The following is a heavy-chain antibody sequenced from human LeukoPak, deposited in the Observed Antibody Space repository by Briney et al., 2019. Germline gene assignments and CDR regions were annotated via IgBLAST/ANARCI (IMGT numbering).Heavy chain of an antibody. CDR2: IYYTGAT. CDR1: GGSISSYY. V-gene: IGHV4-59*01. D-gene: IGHD5-18*01. Sequence: PSETLSLTCTVSGGSISSYYWSWIRLPLGKGLEWIGYIYYTGATYYNPSLKSRVTISLDTSKNQFSLKLSSVTAADAAVYYCARAGYSYGTGYYFDYWGQGALVTVSS. CDR3: ARAGYSYGTGYYFDY. J-gene: IGHJ4*02.